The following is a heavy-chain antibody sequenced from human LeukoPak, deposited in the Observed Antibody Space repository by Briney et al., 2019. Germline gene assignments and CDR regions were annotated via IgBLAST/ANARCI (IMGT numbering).Heavy chain of an antibody. Sequence: SETLSLTCAVYGGSFSGYYWSWMPQPPGKGLEWIGEINHSGSTNYNPSLKSRVTISVDTSKNQFSLKLSSVTAADTAVYYCARRDIVVFRGFDYWGQGTLVTVSS. CDR1: GGSFSGYY. J-gene: IGHJ4*02. CDR3: ARRDIVVFRGFDY. D-gene: IGHD2-15*01. CDR2: INHSGST. V-gene: IGHV4-34*01.